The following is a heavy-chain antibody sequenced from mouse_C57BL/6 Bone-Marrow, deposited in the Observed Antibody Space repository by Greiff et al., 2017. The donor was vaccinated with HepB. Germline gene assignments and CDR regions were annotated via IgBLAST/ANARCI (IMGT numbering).Heavy chain of an antibody. Sequence: ESGAELVRPGASVKLSCKASGYTFTDYYINWVKQRPGQGLEWIARIYPGSGNTYYNEKFKGKATLTAEKSSSTAYMQLSSLTSEDSAVYFCARSPKRLARDYWGQGTTLTVSS. V-gene: IGHV1-76*01. D-gene: IGHD4-1*01. CDR3: ARSPKRLARDY. J-gene: IGHJ2*01. CDR1: GYTFTDYY. CDR2: IYPGSGNT.